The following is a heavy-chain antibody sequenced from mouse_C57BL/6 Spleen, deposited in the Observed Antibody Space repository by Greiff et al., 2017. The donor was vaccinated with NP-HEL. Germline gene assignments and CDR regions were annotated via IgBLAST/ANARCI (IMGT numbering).Heavy chain of an antibody. J-gene: IGHJ2*01. V-gene: IGHV1-76*01. CDR1: GYTFTDYY. CDR3: ARGRVLTAVADY. Sequence: QVQLQQSGAELVRPGASVKLSCKASGYTFTDYYINWVKQRPGQGLEWIARIYPGSGNTYYNEKFKGKATLTAEKSSSTAYMQLSSLTSEDSAVYFCARGRVLTAVADYWGQGTTLTVSS. CDR2: IYPGSGNT. D-gene: IGHD1-1*01.